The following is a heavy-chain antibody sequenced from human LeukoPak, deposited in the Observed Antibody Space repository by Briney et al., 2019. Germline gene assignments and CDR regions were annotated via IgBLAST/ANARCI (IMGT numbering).Heavy chain of an antibody. CDR1: GFTFSNAW. CDR2: IKSKTDGGTT. D-gene: IGHD6-13*01. CDR3: TTDGPGTDHSSSWDDAFDI. J-gene: IGHJ3*02. V-gene: IGHV3-15*01. Sequence: GGSLRLSCAASGFTFSNAWMSWVRQAPGKGLEWVGRIKSKTDGGTTDYAAPVKGRFTISRDDSKNTLYLQMNSLKTEDTAVYYCTTDGPGTDHSSSWDDAFDIWGQGTMVTVSS.